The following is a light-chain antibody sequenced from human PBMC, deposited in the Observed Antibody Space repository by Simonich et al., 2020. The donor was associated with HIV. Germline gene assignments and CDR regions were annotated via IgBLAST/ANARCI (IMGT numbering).Light chain of an antibody. CDR3: SSYTSSSTWV. CDR2: DVD. CDR1: SSDVGGYKF. J-gene: IGLJ3*02. Sequence: QSALTQPASVSGSPGQSITISCTGTSSDVGGYKFVSWYQQHPGEAPKLMIYDVDKLPSGSSNRVSGSTSGNTASLTISGLQAEDEGDYYCSSYTSSSTWVFGGGTKLTVL. V-gene: IGLV2-14*01.